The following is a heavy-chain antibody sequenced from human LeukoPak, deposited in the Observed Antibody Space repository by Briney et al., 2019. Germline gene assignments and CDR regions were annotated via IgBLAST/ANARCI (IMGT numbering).Heavy chain of an antibody. V-gene: IGHV5-10-1*01. CDR2: IDPSDSYT. CDR1: GYSFTSYW. D-gene: IGHD2-2*01. CDR3: ARQGGSTSRYGMDV. J-gene: IGHJ6*01. Sequence: GESLKISCKGSGYSFTSYWISWVRQMPGKGLEWMARIDPSDSYTNYSPSFQGHVTISADKSISTAYLQWSSLKASDTAMYYCARQGGSTSRYGMDVWGQGTTVTVSS.